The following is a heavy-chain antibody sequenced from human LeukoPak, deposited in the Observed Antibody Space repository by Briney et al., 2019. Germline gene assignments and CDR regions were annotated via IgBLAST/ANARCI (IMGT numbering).Heavy chain of an antibody. CDR3: AKDSRYSGSYYHFDY. CDR2: IYSGGST. CDR1: GFTVSSSY. D-gene: IGHD1-26*01. V-gene: IGHV3-53*01. J-gene: IGHJ4*02. Sequence: GGSLRPSRAASGFTVSSSYMNWVRQAPGKGLEWVSVIYSGGSTYYADSVKGRFTISRDNSKNTLYLQMNSLRAEDTAVYYCAKDSRYSGSYYHFDYWGQGTLVTVSS.